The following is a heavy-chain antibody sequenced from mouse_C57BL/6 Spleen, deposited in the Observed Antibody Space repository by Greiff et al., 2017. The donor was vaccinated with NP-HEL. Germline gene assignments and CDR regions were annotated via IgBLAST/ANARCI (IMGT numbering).Heavy chain of an antibody. CDR2: IHPNSGST. V-gene: IGHV1-64*01. D-gene: IGHD1-1*01. CDR3: VSTTGVHCWYFDV. CDR1: GYTFTSYW. J-gene: IGHJ1*03. Sequence: QVHVKQPGAELVKPGASVKLSCKASGYTFTSYWMHWVKQRPGQGLEWIGMIHPNSGSTNYNEKFKSKATLTVDTSSSTAYMQLSSLTSESSAFYDCVSTTGVHCWYFDVWGTGTTVTVSS.